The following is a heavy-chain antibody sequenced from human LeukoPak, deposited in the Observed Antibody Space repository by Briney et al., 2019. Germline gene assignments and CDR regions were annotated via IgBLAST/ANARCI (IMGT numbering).Heavy chain of an antibody. Sequence: PGGSLRLSCAASGFKFSSFSMGWVRQAPGKGPEWLSYITSTSSATYYADSLQGRFTISRDNAKNSLYLQINSLRADDTAVYYCARAIASYGDSAYWGQGTLVTVSS. J-gene: IGHJ4*02. CDR1: GFKFSSFS. V-gene: IGHV3-48*04. D-gene: IGHD5-18*01. CDR3: ARAIASYGDSAY. CDR2: ITSTSSAT.